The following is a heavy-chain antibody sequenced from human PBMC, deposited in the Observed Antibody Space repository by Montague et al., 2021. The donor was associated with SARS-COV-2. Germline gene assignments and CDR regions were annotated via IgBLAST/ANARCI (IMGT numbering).Heavy chain of an antibody. CDR1: GGSISSSNYY. V-gene: IGHV4-39*02. CDR3: VAEVLAIYYFDL. CDR2: LFYSGSS. J-gene: IGHJ4*02. D-gene: IGHD4/OR15-4a*01. Sequence: SETLSLTCTVAGGSISSSNYYWGWIRQPPGKGLEWIGSLFYSGSSXYNPSLKSRVTISVDTSKNHFSLRLSSVTAADTAVYYCVAEVLAIYYFDLWGQGTLVTVSS.